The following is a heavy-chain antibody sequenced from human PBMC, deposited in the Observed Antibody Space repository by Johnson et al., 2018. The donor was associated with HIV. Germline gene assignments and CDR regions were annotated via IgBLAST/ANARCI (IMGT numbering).Heavy chain of an antibody. Sequence: VQLVESGGGLVQPGGSLRLSCAASGFTVSSNYMSWVRQAPGKGLEWVSIIYSGGTTYYADSVKGRFTISRDNSKNTLYPQMNSLRAEDTAVYYCAKGRDGAFDIWGQGTMVTVSS. D-gene: IGHD5-24*01. J-gene: IGHJ3*02. CDR1: GFTVSSNY. CDR2: IYSGGTT. V-gene: IGHV3-66*02. CDR3: AKGRDGAFDI.